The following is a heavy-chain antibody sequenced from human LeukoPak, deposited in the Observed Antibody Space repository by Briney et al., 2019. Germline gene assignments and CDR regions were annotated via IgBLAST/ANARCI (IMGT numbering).Heavy chain of an antibody. Sequence: SVKVSCKASGGTFSSYAISWVRQAPGQGLEWMGGIIPIFGTANYAQKFQGRVTITTDESTSTAYMELSSLRSEDTAVYYCARVGSWNGAFDIWGQETMVTVSS. J-gene: IGHJ3*02. CDR3: ARVGSWNGAFDI. D-gene: IGHD1-1*01. CDR1: GGTFSSYA. CDR2: IIPIFGTA. V-gene: IGHV1-69*05.